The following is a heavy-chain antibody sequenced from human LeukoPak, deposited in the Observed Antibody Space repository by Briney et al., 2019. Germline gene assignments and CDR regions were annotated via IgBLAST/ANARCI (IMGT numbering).Heavy chain of an antibody. D-gene: IGHD2-8*02. CDR1: GFTFSSYE. Sequence: GGSLRLSCAASGFTFSSYEMNWVRQAPGKGLEWVSYISSRGTTTYYADSVKGRFTISRDDAENSLYLQMNSLRAEDTAVYFCARDGSTGSGYFDYWGQGTLIAVSS. J-gene: IGHJ4*02. CDR2: ISSRGTTT. V-gene: IGHV3-48*03. CDR3: ARDGSTGSGYFDY.